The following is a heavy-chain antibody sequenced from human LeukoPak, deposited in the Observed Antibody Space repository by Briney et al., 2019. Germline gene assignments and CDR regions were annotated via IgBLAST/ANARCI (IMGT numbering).Heavy chain of an antibody. Sequence: PGRSLRLSCAASGFTFSSYGMHWVGQAPGKGLEWVAVISYDGSNKYYADSVKGRFTISRDNSMSTLYLQMNSLRDEDTAVYYCAQAWRWLQLNYWGQGTLVTVSS. J-gene: IGHJ4*02. CDR2: ISYDGSNK. CDR3: AQAWRWLQLNY. CDR1: GFTFSSYG. V-gene: IGHV3-30*18. D-gene: IGHD5-24*01.